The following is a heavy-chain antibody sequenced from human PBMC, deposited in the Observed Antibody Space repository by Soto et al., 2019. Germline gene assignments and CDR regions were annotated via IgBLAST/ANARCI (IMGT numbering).Heavy chain of an antibody. CDR2: IYHSGST. V-gene: IGHV4-59*08. Sequence: PSETLSLTCTVSGGSFSPNYWSWIRQPPGKGLEWIGYIYHSGSTNYNPSLKSRVTISVDTSKNQFSLKLSSVTAADTAVYYCASTVVTAIDYFDYWGQGTLVTVSS. D-gene: IGHD2-21*02. CDR1: GGSFSPNY. J-gene: IGHJ4*02. CDR3: ASTVVTAIDYFDY.